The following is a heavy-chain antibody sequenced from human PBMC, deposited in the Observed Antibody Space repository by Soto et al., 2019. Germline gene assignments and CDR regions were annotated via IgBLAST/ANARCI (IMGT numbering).Heavy chain of an antibody. V-gene: IGHV4-30-2*01. Sequence: SETLSLTCTVSGGSISNYSWSWIRQPPGKGLEWIGYIYHSGSTYYNPSLKSRVTISVDRSKNQFSLKLSSVTAADTAVYYCARVELWGYFDYWGQGTLVTVSS. J-gene: IGHJ4*02. CDR2: IYHSGST. D-gene: IGHD5-18*01. CDR3: ARVELWGYFDY. CDR1: GGSISNYS.